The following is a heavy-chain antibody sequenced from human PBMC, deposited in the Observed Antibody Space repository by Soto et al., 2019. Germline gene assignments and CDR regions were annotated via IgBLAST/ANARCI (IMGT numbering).Heavy chain of an antibody. CDR3: ARAPLILTPYCSSTSCYGGMDV. CDR1: GGSISSGGYY. Sequence: QVQLQESGPGLVKPSQTLSLTCTVSGGSISSGGYYWSWIRQHPGKGLEWIGYIYYSGSTYYNPSLKSRVTISVDTSKNQFSLKLSSVTAADTAVYYCARAPLILTPYCSSTSCYGGMDVWGQGTTVTVSS. D-gene: IGHD2-2*01. J-gene: IGHJ6*02. CDR2: IYYSGST. V-gene: IGHV4-31*03.